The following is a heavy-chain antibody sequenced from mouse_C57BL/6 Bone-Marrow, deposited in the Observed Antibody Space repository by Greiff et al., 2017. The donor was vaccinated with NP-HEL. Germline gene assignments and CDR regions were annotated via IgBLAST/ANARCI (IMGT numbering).Heavy chain of an antibody. CDR3: DGDNDDYWYFDV. CDR2: ITHSGET. D-gene: IGHD2-3*01. Sequence: SGPGLVKPSQSLFLTCSITGFPITSCYYWFWIRQPPGKLLEWMGYITHSGETFYNPSLKSPISITRETSKNQIFLQLNSVTTEDTAMDYCDGDNDDYWYFDVWGRGTAVTVSA. CDR1: GFPITSCYY. J-gene: IGHJ1*03. V-gene: IGHV12-3*01.